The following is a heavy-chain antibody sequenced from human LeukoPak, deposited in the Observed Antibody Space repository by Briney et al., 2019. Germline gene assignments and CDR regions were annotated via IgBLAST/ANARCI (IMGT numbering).Heavy chain of an antibody. J-gene: IGHJ4*02. Sequence: NPSETLSLTCTVSGGSISSSSYYWGWIRQPPGKGLEWIGSIYYSGSTYYNPSLKSRVTISVDTSKNQFSLKLSSVTAADTAVYYCARHGKWNRYYFDYWGQGTLVTVSS. CDR1: GGSISSSSYY. CDR3: ARHGKWNRYYFDY. CDR2: IYYSGST. V-gene: IGHV4-39*01. D-gene: IGHD1-1*01.